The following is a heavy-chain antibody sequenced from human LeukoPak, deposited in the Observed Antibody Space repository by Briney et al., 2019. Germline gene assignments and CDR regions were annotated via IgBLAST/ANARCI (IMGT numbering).Heavy chain of an antibody. CDR2: INHSGST. V-gene: IGHV4-34*01. J-gene: IGHJ5*02. CDR1: GGSFSGYY. D-gene: IGHD6-13*01. CDR3: ARGRDYSSSYNNWFDP. Sequence: SETLSLTCAVYGGSFSGYYWSWIRQPPGKGLEWIGEINHSGSTNYNPSLKSRVTISVDTSKNQFSLKLSSVTAADTAVYYCARGRDYSSSYNNWFDPWGQGTLVTVSS.